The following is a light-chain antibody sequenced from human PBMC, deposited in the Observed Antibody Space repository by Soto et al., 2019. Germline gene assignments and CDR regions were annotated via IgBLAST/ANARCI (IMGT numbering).Light chain of an antibody. V-gene: IGKV3-20*01. CDR3: QQYGSSPT. J-gene: IGKJ4*01. Sequence: EIMLTQSPGTLSLSPGERATLSCRASQSVSSSYLAWYQQKPGQAPRLLIYGASSRATGIPDRFSGSGSGNDFTLTISRLEPEDFAVYYCQQYGSSPTFGGGTKVEIK. CDR1: QSVSSSY. CDR2: GAS.